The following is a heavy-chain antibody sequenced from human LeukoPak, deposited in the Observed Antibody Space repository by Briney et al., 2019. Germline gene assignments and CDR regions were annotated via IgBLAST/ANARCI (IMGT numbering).Heavy chain of an antibody. CDR2: IYYSGST. D-gene: IGHD4/OR15-4a*01. CDR1: GGSISSYY. V-gene: IGHV4-59*08. J-gene: IGHJ5*02. Sequence: SSETLSLTCTVSGGSISSYYWSWIRQPPGKGLEWIGYIYYSGSTNYNPSLKSRVTISVDTSKNQFSLKLSSVTAADTAVYYCARQYPRAHWFDPWGQGTLVTVSS. CDR3: ARQYPRAHWFDP.